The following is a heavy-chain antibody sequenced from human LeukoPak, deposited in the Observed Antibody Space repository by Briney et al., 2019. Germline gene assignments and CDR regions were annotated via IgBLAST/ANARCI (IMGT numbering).Heavy chain of an antibody. CDR3: ARVRTYYYGPGRHQDYYYYGMDV. CDR1: GYTFTSYD. Sequence: GASVKVSCKASGYTFTSYDINWVRQATGQGLEWMGWMNPNSGNTGYAQKFQGRVTMTRNTSISTAYMELSSLRSEDTAVYYCARVRTYYYGPGRHQDYYYYGMDVWGQGTTVTVSS. V-gene: IGHV1-8*01. J-gene: IGHJ6*02. CDR2: MNPNSGNT. D-gene: IGHD3-10*01.